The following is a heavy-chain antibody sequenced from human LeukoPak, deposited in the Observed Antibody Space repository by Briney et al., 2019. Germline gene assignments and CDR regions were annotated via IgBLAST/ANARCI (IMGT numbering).Heavy chain of an antibody. D-gene: IGHD6-13*01. CDR3: AKDRPEQQLVWGFDY. Sequence: GGSLRLSCAASGSTFSSYGMHWVRQAPGKGLEWVAFIRSDGSSKYYADSLKGRFTISRDNSKNTLYLQMNSLRAEDTAVYYCAKDRPEQQLVWGFDYWGQGTLVTVSS. CDR2: IRSDGSSK. CDR1: GSTFSSYG. V-gene: IGHV3-30*02. J-gene: IGHJ4*02.